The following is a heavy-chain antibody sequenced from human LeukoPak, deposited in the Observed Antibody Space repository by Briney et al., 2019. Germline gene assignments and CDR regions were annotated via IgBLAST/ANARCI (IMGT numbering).Heavy chain of an antibody. CDR3: ALGDMTTLTYARDY. CDR2: IYHSGST. CDR1: GYSISSGYY. J-gene: IGHJ4*02. Sequence: SETLSLTCAVSGYSISSGYYWGWIRQPPGKGLEWIGSIYHSGSTYYNPSLKSRVTISVDTSKNQFSLKLSSVTAADTAVYYCALGDMTTLTYARDYWGQGTLVTVSS. D-gene: IGHD4-11*01. V-gene: IGHV4-38-2*01.